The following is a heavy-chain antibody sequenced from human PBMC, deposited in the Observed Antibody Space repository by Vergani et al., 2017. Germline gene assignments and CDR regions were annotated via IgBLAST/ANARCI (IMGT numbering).Heavy chain of an antibody. J-gene: IGHJ3*02. D-gene: IGHD2-21*01. CDR3: ARDVVRAVAFDI. CDR2: IYTSGST. CDR1: GGSINSGSYY. V-gene: IGHV4-61*02. Sequence: QVQLQESGPGLVKPSQTLSLTCTVSGGSINSGSYYWSWIRQPAGKGLEWIGRIYTSGSTNYNPSLKSRVTISVDTSKNQFSLKLSSVTAADTAVYYCARDVVRAVAFDIWGQGTMVTVSS.